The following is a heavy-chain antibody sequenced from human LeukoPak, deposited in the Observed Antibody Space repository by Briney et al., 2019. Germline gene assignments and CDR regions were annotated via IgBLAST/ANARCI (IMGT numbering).Heavy chain of an antibody. CDR2: IWYDGSNK. V-gene: IGHV3-33*01. Sequence: GGSLRLSCAASGFTFSYYGMHWVRQAPGKGLEWVAVIWYDGSNKYYADSVKGRFTISRDNSKNTLYLQMNSLRAEDTAVYYCARASDPWLQLSWGQGTLVTVSS. CDR1: GFTFSYYG. CDR3: ARASDPWLQLS. J-gene: IGHJ4*02. D-gene: IGHD5-24*01.